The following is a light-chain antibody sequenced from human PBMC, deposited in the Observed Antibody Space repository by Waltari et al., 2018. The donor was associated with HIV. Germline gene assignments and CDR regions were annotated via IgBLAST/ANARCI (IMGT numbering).Light chain of an antibody. CDR1: TSDHGADNF. CDR3: SSSTSSSTHVV. CDR2: EVS. J-gene: IGLJ2*01. Sequence: QSALTQPASVSGSPGQSITISCTGTTSDHGADNFVSWYQQYPGQAPELLISEVSNRPSGVPKRFSGSKSANTASLSISGLQAEDEADYYCSSSTSSSTHVVFGGGTKLTVL. V-gene: IGLV2-14*01.